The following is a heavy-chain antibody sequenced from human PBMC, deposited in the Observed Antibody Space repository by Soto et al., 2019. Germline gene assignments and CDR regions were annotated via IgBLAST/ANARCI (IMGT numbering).Heavy chain of an antibody. J-gene: IGHJ4*02. CDR1: GGSISSDY. V-gene: IGHV4-59*08. CDR2: IYYSGSI. Sequence: SETLSLTCTVSGGSISSDYWSWIRQPPGKGLEWIGFIYYSGSINYNPSFESRVAISVDTSKNQFSLNLTSVTAADTAVYYCTRHCDWGSLAYWGQGTLVTVSS. D-gene: IGHD3-16*01. CDR3: TRHCDWGSLAY.